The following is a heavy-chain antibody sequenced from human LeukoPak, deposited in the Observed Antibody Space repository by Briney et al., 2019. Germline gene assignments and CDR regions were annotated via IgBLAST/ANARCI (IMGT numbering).Heavy chain of an antibody. V-gene: IGHV3-7*01. CDR2: IKQDGSEK. CDR1: GFTFSSYW. D-gene: IGHD2-15*01. Sequence: GGSLRLSCAASGFTFSSYWMSWVRQAPGKGLEWVANIKQDGSEKYYVDSVKGRFTISRDNAKNSLYLQLNTLRPEDTAVYYCVQGWRDNWGQGTLVTVSS. J-gene: IGHJ4*02. CDR3: VQGWRDN.